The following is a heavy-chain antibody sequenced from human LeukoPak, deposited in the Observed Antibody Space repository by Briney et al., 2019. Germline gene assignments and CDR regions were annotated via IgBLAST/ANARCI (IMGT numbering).Heavy chain of an antibody. CDR3: ARENWYYDH. V-gene: IGHV1-2*02. CDR1: GSIFNVYY. CDR2: ISPDGGVT. J-gene: IGHJ4*02. Sequence: GSVKVSCKSYGSIFNVYYMHWVRQVPGQGLEGMGWISPDGGVTNYAQKFQGRVTLTRDSATTTDYMELSRLTSDDTAVYYCARENWYYDHWGQGTLVTVSS.